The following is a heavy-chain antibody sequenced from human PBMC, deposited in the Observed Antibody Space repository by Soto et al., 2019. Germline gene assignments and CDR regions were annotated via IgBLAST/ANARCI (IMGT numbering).Heavy chain of an antibody. Sequence: ASVKVSCKASGYTFTGYYMHWVRQAPGQGLEWMGWINPNSGGTNYAQKFQGWVTMTRDTSISTAYMELSRLRSDDTAVYYCARGGGPEYYDSSGYYGYWGQGTLVTVS. D-gene: IGHD3-22*01. CDR2: INPNSGGT. V-gene: IGHV1-2*04. CDR3: ARGGGPEYYDSSGYYGY. CDR1: GYTFTGYY. J-gene: IGHJ4*02.